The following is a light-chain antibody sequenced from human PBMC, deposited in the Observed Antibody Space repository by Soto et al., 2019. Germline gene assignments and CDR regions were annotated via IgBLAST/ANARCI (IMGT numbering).Light chain of an antibody. J-gene: IGKJ1*01. V-gene: IGKV3-15*01. CDR2: GAS. CDR1: QSVNSN. CDR3: QQYNNWWT. Sequence: EIVMTQSPATLSVSPGERATLSCRASQSVNSNLAWYQQKPGQAPRLLISGASTRATGIPARFRGSGSETEFTLTISSLQSEDFAVYHCQQYNNWWTFGQGTKVEMK.